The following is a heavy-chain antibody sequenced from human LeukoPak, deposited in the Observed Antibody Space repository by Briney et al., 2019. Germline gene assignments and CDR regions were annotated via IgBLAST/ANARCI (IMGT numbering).Heavy chain of an antibody. CDR3: AKDIGGYCSGGSCWTFDY. CDR2: ISSSSSTI. J-gene: IGHJ4*02. CDR1: GFTFSSYS. Sequence: PGGSLRLSCAASGFTFSSYSMNWVRQAPRKGLEWVSYISSSSSTIYYADSVKGRFTISRDNAKNTLYLQMNSLRAEDTAVYYCAKDIGGYCSGGSCWTFDYWGQGTLVTVSS. V-gene: IGHV3-48*01. D-gene: IGHD2-15*01.